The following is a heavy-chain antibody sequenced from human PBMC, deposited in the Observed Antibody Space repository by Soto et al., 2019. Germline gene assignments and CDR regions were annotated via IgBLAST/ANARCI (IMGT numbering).Heavy chain of an antibody. D-gene: IGHD1-26*01. CDR3: AIEGSSGSYWMADP. CDR2: IIPILGIP. Sequence: QVQLVQSGAEVKKPGSSVKVSCKASGGTFSSYGVTWVRQAPGHGLEWMGRIIPILGIPNYAQKFKGRVTITADKSTSTAYIDLTRLKSEDTAVYYCAIEGSSGSYWMADPWGQGTQVTVSS. V-gene: IGHV1-69*04. J-gene: IGHJ5*02. CDR1: GGTFSSYG.